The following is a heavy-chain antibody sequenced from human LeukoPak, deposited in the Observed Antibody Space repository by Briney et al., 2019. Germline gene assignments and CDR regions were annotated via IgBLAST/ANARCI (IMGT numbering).Heavy chain of an antibody. CDR3: ARVGGSSSWANWFDP. CDR1: GYTFIAYH. D-gene: IGHD6-13*01. Sequence: ASGKVSCKASGYTFIAYHMHWGRRAPGQGLEWRGWINPNSGGPNYAQNFQGRVTMTRDTSISTAYTELSRLRSDDTAAYYCARVGGSSSWANWFDPWGQGTLVTVS. J-gene: IGHJ5*02. CDR2: INPNSGGP. V-gene: IGHV1-2*02.